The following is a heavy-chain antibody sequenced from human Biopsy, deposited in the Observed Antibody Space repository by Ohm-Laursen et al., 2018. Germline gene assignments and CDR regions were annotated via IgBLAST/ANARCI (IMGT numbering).Heavy chain of an antibody. CDR3: ARGEYSISIFDL. J-gene: IGHJ1*01. V-gene: IGHV4-4*07. D-gene: IGHD3-9*01. CDR1: GGSIISYY. Sequence: SQTLSLTCTVSGGSIISYYWNWIRQPAGKGLEGNGRIYGSGCTKYNPSLKSRVTMSVDTSKKQLSLKLRSVTAADTAVYYCARGEYSISIFDLWGQGTLVPASA. CDR2: IYGSGCT.